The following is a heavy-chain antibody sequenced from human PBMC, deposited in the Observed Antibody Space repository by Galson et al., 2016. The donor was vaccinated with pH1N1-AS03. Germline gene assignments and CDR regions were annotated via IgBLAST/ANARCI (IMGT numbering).Heavy chain of an antibody. V-gene: IGHV1-69*13. D-gene: IGHD3-22*01. J-gene: IGHJ4*02. CDR2: IMPVFGPA. CDR1: GGNFRTHP. Sequence: SVKVSCKASGGNFRTHPISWVRQAPGQGLEWMGGIMPVFGPAKYAQKFQGRVTISADESTSTAYMELNNLRPEDTAVYYGATDHYETSDFRGAWDYWGQGTPVTVSS. CDR3: ATDHYETSDFRGAWDY.